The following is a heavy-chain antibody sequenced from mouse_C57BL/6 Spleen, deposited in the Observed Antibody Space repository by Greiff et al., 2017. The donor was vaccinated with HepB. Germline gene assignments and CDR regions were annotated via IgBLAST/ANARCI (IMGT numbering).Heavy chain of an antibody. CDR1: GYPFTSYW. D-gene: IGHD2-3*01. Sequence: QVQLQQPGAELVRPGSSVKLSCKASGYPFTSYWMHWVKQRPIQGLEWIGNIDPSDSETHYNQKFKDKATLTVDKSSSTAYMQLSSLTSEDSAVYDRERGGGYDLVNLDYWGQGTTLTVSS. CDR3: ERGGGYDLVNLDY. J-gene: IGHJ2*01. V-gene: IGHV1-52*01. CDR2: IDPSDSET.